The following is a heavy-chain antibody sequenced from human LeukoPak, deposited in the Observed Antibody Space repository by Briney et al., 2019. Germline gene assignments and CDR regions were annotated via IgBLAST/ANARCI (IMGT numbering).Heavy chain of an antibody. D-gene: IGHD1-26*01. J-gene: IGHJ4*02. CDR1: GYTLTELS. V-gene: IGHV1-24*01. CDR2: FDPEDGET. CDR3: ATGDIPYSGSYYEYY. Sequence: ASVKVSCKVSGYTLTELSMQWVRQAPGKGLEWMGGFDPEDGETIYAQKFQGRVTMTEDTSTDTAYMELSSLRSEDTAVYYCATGDIPYSGSYYEYYWGQGTLVTVSS.